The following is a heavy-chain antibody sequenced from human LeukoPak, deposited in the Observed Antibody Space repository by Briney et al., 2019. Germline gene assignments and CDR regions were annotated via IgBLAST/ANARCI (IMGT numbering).Heavy chain of an antibody. Sequence: PGGSLRLSCAASGFTFSSYAMSWVRQAPGKGLEWVSAISGSGGSTYYADSVKGRFTISRDNSKNTLYLQMNSRRAEDTAVYYCAKDPQQLVEGNAFDIWGQGTMVTVSS. D-gene: IGHD6-13*01. CDR1: GFTFSSYA. CDR3: AKDPQQLVEGNAFDI. CDR2: ISGSGGST. J-gene: IGHJ3*02. V-gene: IGHV3-23*01.